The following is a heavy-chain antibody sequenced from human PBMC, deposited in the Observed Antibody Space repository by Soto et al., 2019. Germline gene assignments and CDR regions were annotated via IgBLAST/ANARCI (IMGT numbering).Heavy chain of an antibody. Sequence: CGSLRLSCAASGFTLSNYWMTWVRQGPGKGLEWVANINKDGSQKNYVDSVKGRFTIARDIGQHSLSLQMNSLRVEDTAVYYCVRELGLAYWGQGA. J-gene: IGHJ4*02. CDR1: GFTLSNYW. V-gene: IGHV3-7*03. CDR3: VRELGLAY. D-gene: IGHD7-27*01. CDR2: INKDGSQK.